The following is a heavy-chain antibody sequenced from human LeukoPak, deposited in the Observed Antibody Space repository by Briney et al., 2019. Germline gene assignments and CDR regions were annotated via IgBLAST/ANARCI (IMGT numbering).Heavy chain of an antibody. CDR1: GFTFSSYW. CDR2: IKQDGSEK. CDR3: AREDVLLWFGELSKKSDY. J-gene: IGHJ4*02. D-gene: IGHD3-10*01. V-gene: IGHV3-7*01. Sequence: GGSLRLSCAASGFTFSSYWMSWVRQAPGKGLEWVANIKQDGSEKYYVDSVKGRFTISRGNAKNSLYLQMNSLRAGDTAVYYCAREDVLLWFGELSKKSDYWGQGTLVTVSS.